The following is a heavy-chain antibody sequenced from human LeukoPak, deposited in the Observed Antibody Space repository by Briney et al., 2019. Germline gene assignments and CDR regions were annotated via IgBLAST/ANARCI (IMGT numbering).Heavy chain of an antibody. V-gene: IGHV4-59*08. Sequence: SETLSLTCTVSGGSISTYFWSWIRQPAGKGLEWIGYIYYSGSTNYNPSLKSRVTISVDTSKNQFSLKLSSVTAADTAVYYCARHYDSSSYWYYFDYWGQGTLVTVSS. CDR2: IYYSGST. CDR3: ARHYDSSSYWYYFDY. D-gene: IGHD3-22*01. J-gene: IGHJ4*02. CDR1: GGSISTYF.